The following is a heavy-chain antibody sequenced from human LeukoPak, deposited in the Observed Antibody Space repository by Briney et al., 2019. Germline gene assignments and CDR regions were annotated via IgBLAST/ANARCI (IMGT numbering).Heavy chain of an antibody. CDR3: ARVEYDFWSGYYIGWFDP. Sequence: SETLSLTSTVHGGSISSHYWSWIRQPPGQGLEWNGYIYYSGSTNYHPSLKSRVTISVDTSKNQFSLKLSSVTAADTAVYYCARVEYDFWSGYYIGWFDPWGQGTLVTVSS. J-gene: IGHJ5*02. D-gene: IGHD3-3*01. V-gene: IGHV4-59*11. CDR1: GGSISSHY. CDR2: IYYSGST.